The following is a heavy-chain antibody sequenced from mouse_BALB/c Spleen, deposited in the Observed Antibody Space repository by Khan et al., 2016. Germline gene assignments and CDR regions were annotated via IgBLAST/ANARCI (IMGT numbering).Heavy chain of an antibody. CDR1: GFTFSSYG. D-gene: IGHD2-4*01. V-gene: IGHV5-9-2*01. CDR3: ARHVWDYDGYCDV. J-gene: IGHJ1*01. CDR2: ISGGGSYT. Sequence: EVELVESGGGLVKPGGSLKLSCAASGFTFSSYGMSWVRQTPEKRLEWVATISGGGSYTYYPDSVQGRFTISRDNAKTNLYLQMSRLRSEDTALYYWARHVWDYDGYCDVWGAGTMVTVAS.